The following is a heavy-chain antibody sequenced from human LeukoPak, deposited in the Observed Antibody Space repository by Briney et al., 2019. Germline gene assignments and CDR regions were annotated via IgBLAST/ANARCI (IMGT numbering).Heavy chain of an antibody. J-gene: IGHJ4*02. CDR3: ARAQNIRYSSGVYFDY. CDR1: GFTFSSYA. D-gene: IGHD6-19*01. V-gene: IGHV3-33*08. Sequence: LAGGSLRLSCAASGFTFSSYAMHWVRQAPGKGLEWVAVIWYDGSNKYYADSVKGRFTISRDNSKNTLYLQMNSLRAEDTAVYYCARAQNIRYSSGVYFDYWGQGTLVTVSS. CDR2: IWYDGSNK.